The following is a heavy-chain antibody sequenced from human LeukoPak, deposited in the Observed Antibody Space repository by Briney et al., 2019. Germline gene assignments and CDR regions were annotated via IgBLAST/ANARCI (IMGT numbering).Heavy chain of an antibody. J-gene: IGHJ6*02. D-gene: IGHD5-18*01. V-gene: IGHV4-59*08. CDR1: GGSIYSSY. CDR3: ARQPRYGGYSDEMRYYYGMDV. Sequence: SETVSLTCSVSGGSIYSSYWRWIRPPPGKGLVGCGYIYYSESTNYNLSPKSHVTNSVATSKRHSSLKLTSVTDADTAVYYWARQPRYGGYSDEMRYYYGMDVWGQGTTVTVSS. CDR2: IYYSEST.